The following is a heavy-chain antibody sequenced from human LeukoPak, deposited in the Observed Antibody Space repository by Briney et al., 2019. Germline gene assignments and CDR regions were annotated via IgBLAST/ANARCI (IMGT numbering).Heavy chain of an antibody. CDR1: GYTFTGYY. CDR2: INPNSGGA. J-gene: IGHJ4*02. V-gene: IGHV1-2*02. CDR3: ARGSGSVNMVRGIVGGY. D-gene: IGHD3-10*01. Sequence: ASVKVSCKASGYTFTGYYMHWVRQAPAQGLEWMGWINPNSGGANYAQKCQGRVTMTRDTSISTAYMELSRLRSDDTAVYYCARGSGSVNMVRGIVGGYWGQGTLVTVSS.